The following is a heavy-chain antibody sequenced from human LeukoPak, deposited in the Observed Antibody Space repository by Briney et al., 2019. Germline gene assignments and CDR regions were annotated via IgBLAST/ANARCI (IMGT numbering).Heavy chain of an antibody. Sequence: GGSLRLSCAASGFTFSDYYITWIRQAPGKGLEWVSYISASGSIIYYADSVKGRLTISRDNAKNSLYLQMNSLRAEDTAVYYCVFLDTGWYSDGFDMWGQGTMVTVSS. CDR1: GFTFSDYY. V-gene: IGHV3-11*04. CDR3: VFLDTGWYSDGFDM. J-gene: IGHJ3*02. D-gene: IGHD6-19*01. CDR2: ISASGSII.